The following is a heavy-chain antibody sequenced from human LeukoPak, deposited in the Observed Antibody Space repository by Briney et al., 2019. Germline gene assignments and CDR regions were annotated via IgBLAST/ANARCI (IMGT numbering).Heavy chain of an antibody. CDR2: IYTSGKT. CDR1: GDSISSGRYY. J-gene: IGHJ4*02. Sequence: PSETLSITCTVSGDSISSGRYYWSWVRQPAGREREWFGRIYTSGKTDYNPYTPSLKSRVTVSLDTSKNQLSLFLTSVTAADTAMYYCARSFSGSYYFEYWGQGTLVTVSS. CDR3: ARSFSGSYYFEY. D-gene: IGHD1-26*01. V-gene: IGHV4-61*02.